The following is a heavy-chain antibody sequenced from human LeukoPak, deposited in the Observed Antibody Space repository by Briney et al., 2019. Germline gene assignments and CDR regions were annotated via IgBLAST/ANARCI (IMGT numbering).Heavy chain of an antibody. J-gene: IGHJ6*03. CDR3: ARDKSAIFGVVPHEDYYYYMDV. CDR1: GGTFSSYT. V-gene: IGHV1-69*04. Sequence: SVKVSCKASGGTFSSYTISWVRQAPGQGLEWMGRIIPILGIANYAQKFQDRVTITADKSTSTAYVELSSLRSEDTAVYYCARDKSAIFGVVPHEDYYYYMDVWGKGTTVTVSS. D-gene: IGHD3-3*01. CDR2: IIPILGIA.